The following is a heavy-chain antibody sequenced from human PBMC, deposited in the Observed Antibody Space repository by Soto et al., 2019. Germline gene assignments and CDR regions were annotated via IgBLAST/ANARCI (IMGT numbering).Heavy chain of an antibody. D-gene: IGHD4-17*01. CDR1: GYNFNQYY. V-gene: IGHV1-46*02. J-gene: IGHJ4*02. CDR3: ARGPDDSDVPRWDH. CDR2: INLRGGST. Sequence: QVQLVQSGPEVRKPGASVRLSCATSGYNFNQYYIHWVRQAPGQGLEWMGIINLRGGSTEYAHKFRGRVTVTGDTSTRTAYMELSSLGSEDKAVYFCARGPDDSDVPRWDHWGQGTLITVSS.